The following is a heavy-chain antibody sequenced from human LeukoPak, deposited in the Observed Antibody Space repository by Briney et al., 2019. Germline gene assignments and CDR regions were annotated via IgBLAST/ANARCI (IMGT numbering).Heavy chain of an antibody. V-gene: IGHV3-33*01. Sequence: GGSLRLSCAASGFTFSSYGMHCVRQAPGKGLEWVAVIWYDGSNKYYADSVKGRFTISRDNSKNTLYLQMNSLRAEDTAVYYCARDGGYDILTGYPIGFDYWGQGTLVTVSS. CDR3: ARDGGYDILTGYPIGFDY. CDR1: GFTFSSYG. CDR2: IWYDGSNK. J-gene: IGHJ4*02. D-gene: IGHD3-9*01.